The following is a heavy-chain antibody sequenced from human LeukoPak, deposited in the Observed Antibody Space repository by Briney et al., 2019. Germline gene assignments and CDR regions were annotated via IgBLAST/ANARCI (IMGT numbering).Heavy chain of an antibody. D-gene: IGHD3-22*01. CDR1: GGSFSGYY. V-gene: IGHV4-34*01. J-gene: IGHJ4*02. Sequence: SETLSLTCAVYGGSFSGYYWSWIRQPPGKGLECIGEINHSGSTNYNPSLKSRVTISVDTSKNQFSLKLSSVTAADTAVYYCAATYYDSSGYPAFGYWGQGTLVTVSS. CDR2: INHSGST. CDR3: AATYYDSSGYPAFGY.